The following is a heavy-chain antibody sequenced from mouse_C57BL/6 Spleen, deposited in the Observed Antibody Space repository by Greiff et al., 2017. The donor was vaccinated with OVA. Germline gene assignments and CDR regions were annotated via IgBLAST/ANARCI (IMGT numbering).Heavy chain of an antibody. CDR3: ARPGSRDYAMDY. Sequence: VMLVESGPGLVQPSQSLSITCTVSGFSLTSYGVHWVRQSPGKGLEWLGVIWSGGSTDYNAAFISRLSISKDNSKSQVFFKMNSLQADDTAIYYCARPGSRDYAMDYWGQGTSVTVSS. J-gene: IGHJ4*01. CDR1: GFSLTSYG. V-gene: IGHV2-2*01. D-gene: IGHD1-1*01. CDR2: IWSGGST.